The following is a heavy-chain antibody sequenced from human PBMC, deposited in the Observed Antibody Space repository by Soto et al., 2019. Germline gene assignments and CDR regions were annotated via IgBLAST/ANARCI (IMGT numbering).Heavy chain of an antibody. CDR1: CGSISSGGYY. V-gene: IGHV4-31*03. CDR3: ERGRGSSSSYDLEY. CDR2: IYYSGST. D-gene: IGHD3-10*01. Sequence: NPSETLSLTCTVSCGSISSGGYYWSWIRQHPGKGLEWIGYIYYSGSTYYNPSLKSRVTISVDTSKNQFSLKLSSVTAADTAVYYCERGRGSSSSYDLEYWVQGNAVPVS. J-gene: IGHJ4*02.